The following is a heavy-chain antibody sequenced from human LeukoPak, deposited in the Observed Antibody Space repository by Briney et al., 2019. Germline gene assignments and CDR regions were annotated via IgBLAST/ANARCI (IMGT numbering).Heavy chain of an antibody. J-gene: IGHJ6*02. CDR1: GFTFSSYA. Sequence: QPGGSLRLSCAASGFTFSSYAMSWVRQAPGKGLKWVSAFSVSGGSTYYADPVRGRFTISRDNSKNTLYLQMNSLRAEDTAVYYCAKDRRRYCSSTSCFYYYYGMDVWGQGTTVTASS. V-gene: IGHV3-23*01. CDR2: FSVSGGST. CDR3: AKDRRRYCSSTSCFYYYYGMDV. D-gene: IGHD2-2*01.